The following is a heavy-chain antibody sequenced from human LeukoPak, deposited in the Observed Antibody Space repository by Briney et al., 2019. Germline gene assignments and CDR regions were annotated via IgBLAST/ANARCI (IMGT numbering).Heavy chain of an antibody. CDR1: GFTFSSYW. Sequence: QSGGSLRLSCAASGFTFSSYWMGWVRQAPGKGLEWVANIKQDGSEKYYVDSVKGRFTISRDNAKNSLYLQMNSLRAEDTAVYYCARDIGSAADYYYYGMDVWGQGTTVTASS. J-gene: IGHJ6*02. CDR3: ARDIGSAADYYYYGMDV. D-gene: IGHD5/OR15-5a*01. CDR2: IKQDGSEK. V-gene: IGHV3-7*01.